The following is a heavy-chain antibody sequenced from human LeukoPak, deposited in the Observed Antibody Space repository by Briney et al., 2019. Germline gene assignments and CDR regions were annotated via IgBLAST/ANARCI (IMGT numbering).Heavy chain of an antibody. J-gene: IGHJ4*02. V-gene: IGHV4-4*02. CDR2: INHSGST. D-gene: IGHD5-12*01. Sequence: GSLRLSCAASGFTFSSNAMSWVRQPPGKGLEWIGEINHSGSTNYNPSLKSRVTISVDKSKNQFSLKLSSVTAADTAVYYCALGYDSIWEQWGQGTLVTVSS. CDR1: GFTFSSNAM. CDR3: ALGYDSIWEQ.